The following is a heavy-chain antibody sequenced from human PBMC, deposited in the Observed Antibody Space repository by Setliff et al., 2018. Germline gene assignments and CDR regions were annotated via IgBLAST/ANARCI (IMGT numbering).Heavy chain of an antibody. CDR1: GFTFSDYY. CDR2: ISASGGTT. V-gene: IGHV3-23*01. J-gene: IGHJ4*02. CDR3: AKGKGPQPRPSLDY. Sequence: GGSLRLSCAASGFTFSDYYMSWVRQAPGKGLEWVSIISASGGTTYYADSVKGRFTMSSDNSKNTLYLQMNSLRAEDTARYYCAKGKGPQPRPSLDYWGQGTLVTVSS.